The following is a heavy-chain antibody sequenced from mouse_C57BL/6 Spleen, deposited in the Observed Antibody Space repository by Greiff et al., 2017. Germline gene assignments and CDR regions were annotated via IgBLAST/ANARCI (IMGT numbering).Heavy chain of an antibody. V-gene: IGHV1-52*01. Sequence: QVHVKQPGAELVRPGSSVKLSCKASGYTFTSYWMHWVKQRPIQGLEWIGNIDPSDSETHYNQKFKDKATLTVDKSSSTAYMQLSSLTSEDSAVYYCARLDYSNPFAYWGQGTLVTVSA. CDR2: IDPSDSET. J-gene: IGHJ3*01. CDR3: ARLDYSNPFAY. D-gene: IGHD2-5*01. CDR1: GYTFTSYW.